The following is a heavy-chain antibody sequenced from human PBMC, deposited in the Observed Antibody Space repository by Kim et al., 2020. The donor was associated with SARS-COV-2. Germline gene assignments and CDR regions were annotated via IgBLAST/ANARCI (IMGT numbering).Heavy chain of an antibody. V-gene: IGHV3-33*01. CDR1: GFTFSSYG. CDR3: ARGGWLQLISYYGMDV. D-gene: IGHD5-12*01. J-gene: IGHJ6*02. Sequence: GGSLRLSCAASGFTFSSYGMHWVRQAPGKGLEWVAVIWYDGSNKYYADSVKGRFTISRDNSKNTLYLQMNSLRAEDTAVYYCARGGWLQLISYYGMDVWGQGTTVTVSS. CDR2: IWYDGSNK.